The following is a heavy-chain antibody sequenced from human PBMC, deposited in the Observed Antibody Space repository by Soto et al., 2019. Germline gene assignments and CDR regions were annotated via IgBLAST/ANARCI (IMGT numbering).Heavy chain of an antibody. CDR2: IYWDDDK. J-gene: IGHJ6*02. Sequence: QITLKESGPTLVKPTQTLTLTCTSSGFSLSTSGVGVGWIRQPPGKAVEWLARIYWDDDKRYSPSLKSRLTITKDTSKNQMVLTMTNMDPVDTATYYSAHSVYDYYGMDVWGQGTTVTVSS. V-gene: IGHV2-5*02. CDR3: AHSVYDYYGMDV. CDR1: GFSLSTSGVG.